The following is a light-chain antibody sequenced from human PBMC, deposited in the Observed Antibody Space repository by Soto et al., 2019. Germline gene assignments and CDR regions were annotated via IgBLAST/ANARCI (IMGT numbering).Light chain of an antibody. Sequence: DIQMTQSPSTLSASVGDRVTITCRASQSISSWLAWYQQKPGKAPKLLIYKASTLESGVLSRFSGSGSGTEFTLTISSLQPDDFAAYYCHQSFTFGPGTKVDVK. CDR2: KAS. J-gene: IGKJ3*01. CDR1: QSISSW. CDR3: HQSFT. V-gene: IGKV1-5*03.